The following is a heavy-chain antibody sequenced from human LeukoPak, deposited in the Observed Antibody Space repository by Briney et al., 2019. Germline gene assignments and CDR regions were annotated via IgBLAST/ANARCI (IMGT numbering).Heavy chain of an antibody. V-gene: IGHV3-13*01. CDR3: AREGRMGTADAFDV. CDR2: VGIAGDT. J-gene: IGHJ3*01. CDR1: GFTSNNYE. D-gene: IGHD1-14*01. Sequence: GGSLRLSCAASGFTSNNYEMHWVRQTAGKGLEWVSAVGIAGDTFYAGSVKGRFSISRDNAESSLFLQMNSLRAGDTAVYYCAREGRMGTADAFDVWGQGTMVTVSS.